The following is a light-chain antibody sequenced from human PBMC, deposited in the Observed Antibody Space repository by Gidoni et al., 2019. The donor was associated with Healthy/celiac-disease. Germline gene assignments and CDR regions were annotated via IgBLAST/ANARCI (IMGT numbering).Light chain of an antibody. CDR2: KAS. V-gene: IGKV1-5*03. CDR3: QQYNSYPLT. Sequence: DIQMTQSPSTLSASVGDRLILTCRASQRISSWLAWYQQKPGKGPKLRIYKASSLDSGVPSRFSGSGAGTEFTLTISSLQPDEFATYYCQQYNSYPLTVGGGTKVEIK. CDR1: QRISSW. J-gene: IGKJ4*01.